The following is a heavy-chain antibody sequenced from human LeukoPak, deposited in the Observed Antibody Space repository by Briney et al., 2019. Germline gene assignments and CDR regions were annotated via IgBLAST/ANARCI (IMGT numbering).Heavy chain of an antibody. J-gene: IGHJ6*03. D-gene: IGHD2-15*01. Sequence: ASVKVSCRAPGYTFTGYYMHWVRQAPGQGLEWMGWINPNSGGTNYAQKFQGRVTMTRDTSISTAYMELSRLRSDDTAVYYCARVRGYCSGGSCYSGYYYMDVWGKGTTVTVSS. CDR1: GYTFTGYY. CDR2: INPNSGGT. V-gene: IGHV1-2*02. CDR3: ARVRGYCSGGSCYSGYYYMDV.